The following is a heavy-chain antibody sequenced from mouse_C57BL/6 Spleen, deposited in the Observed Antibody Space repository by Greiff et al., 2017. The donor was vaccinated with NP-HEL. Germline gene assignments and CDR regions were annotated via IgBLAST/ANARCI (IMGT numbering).Heavy chain of an antibody. CDR2: IYPGDGDT. CDR3: AREGGTAQDYFDY. CDR1: GYAFSSSW. Sequence: QVQLQQSGPELVKPGASVKISCKASGYAFSSSWMNWVKQRPGKGLEWIGRIYPGDGDTNYNGKFKGKATLTADKSSSTAYMQLSSLTSEDSAVYFCAREGGTAQDYFDYWGQGTTLTVSS. D-gene: IGHD3-2*02. J-gene: IGHJ2*01. V-gene: IGHV1-82*01.